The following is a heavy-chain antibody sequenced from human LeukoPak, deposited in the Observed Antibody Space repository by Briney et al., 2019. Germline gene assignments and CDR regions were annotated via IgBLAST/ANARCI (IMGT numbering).Heavy chain of an antibody. CDR1: GGSISSYY. D-gene: IGHD5-12*01. CDR3: ARHRSLIRYRVFDY. J-gene: IGHJ4*02. V-gene: IGHV4-59*08. CDR2: IYYSGST. Sequence: PSETLSLTCTVSGGSISSYYWSWIRQPPGKGLEWIGYIYYSGSTNYNPSLKSRVTISVDTSKNQFSLKLCSVTAADTAVYYCARHRSLIRYRVFDYWGQGTLVTVSS.